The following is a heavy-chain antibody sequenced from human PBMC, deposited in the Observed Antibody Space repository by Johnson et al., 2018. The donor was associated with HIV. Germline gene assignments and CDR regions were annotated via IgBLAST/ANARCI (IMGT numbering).Heavy chain of an antibody. CDR2: IYSGDTT. CDR3: ARRASGWHAFDI. V-gene: IGHV3-66*02. J-gene: IGHJ3*02. Sequence: QAPGKGLEWVSVIYSGDTTYYADSVKGRFTISRDTSKNTLYLQMNSLRVEDTAVYFCARRASGWHAFDIWGQGTMVTVSS. D-gene: IGHD6-19*01.